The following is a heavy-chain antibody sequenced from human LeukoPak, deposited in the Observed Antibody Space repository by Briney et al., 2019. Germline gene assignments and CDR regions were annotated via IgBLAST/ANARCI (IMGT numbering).Heavy chain of an antibody. CDR2: ISWNSGSI. Sequence: GGSLRLSCAASGFTFDDYAMHWVRQAPGRGLEWVSGISWNSGSIGYADSVKGRFTISRDNAKNSQYLQMNSLRAEDTALYYCAKDHTAMGWGSLDIWGQGTMVTVSS. J-gene: IGHJ3*02. CDR1: GFTFDDYA. CDR3: AKDHTAMGWGSLDI. V-gene: IGHV3-9*01. D-gene: IGHD5-18*01.